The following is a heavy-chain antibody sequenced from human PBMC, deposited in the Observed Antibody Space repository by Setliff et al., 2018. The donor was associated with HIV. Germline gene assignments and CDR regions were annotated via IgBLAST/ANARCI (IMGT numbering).Heavy chain of an antibody. Sequence: ASVKVSCKASGYTFTNYAMNWVRQAPGQRLEWMGWISAYNGNTNYAQKLQGRVTMTTDTSTSTAYMELRSLRSDDTAVYYCARDRGVVVVAATGDGVFDYWGQGTLVTVSS. CDR3: ARDRGVVVVAATGDGVFDY. J-gene: IGHJ4*02. D-gene: IGHD2-15*01. CDR2: ISAYNGNT. V-gene: IGHV1-18*01. CDR1: GYTFTNYA.